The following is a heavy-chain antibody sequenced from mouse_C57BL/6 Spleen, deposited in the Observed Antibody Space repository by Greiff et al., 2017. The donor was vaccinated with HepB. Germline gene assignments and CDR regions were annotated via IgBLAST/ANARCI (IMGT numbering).Heavy chain of an antibody. V-gene: IGHV6-6*01. J-gene: IGHJ3*01. CDR2: IRNKANNHAT. CDR3: TRREEEFAY. Sequence: EVQLVESGGGLVQPGGSMKLSCAASGFTFSDAWMDWVRQSPEKGLEWVAEIRNKANNHATYYAESVKGRFTISRDDSKSSVYLQMNSLRAEDTGIYDCTRREEEFAYWGQGTLVTVSA. CDR1: GFTFSDAW.